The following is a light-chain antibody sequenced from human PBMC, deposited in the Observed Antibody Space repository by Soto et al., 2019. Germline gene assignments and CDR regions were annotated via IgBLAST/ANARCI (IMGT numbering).Light chain of an antibody. CDR2: DAS. J-gene: IGKJ1*01. Sequence: DIQMIQSPSALSASVGDRVTITRRASQSISRRLVWYQQKPGKAPKLLIYDASSLESGVPAGFSGSGSGTQFTLTISSLQLDDFATYYCQQYNSYPWTFGQGTKV. CDR3: QQYNSYPWT. CDR1: QSISRR. V-gene: IGKV1-5*01.